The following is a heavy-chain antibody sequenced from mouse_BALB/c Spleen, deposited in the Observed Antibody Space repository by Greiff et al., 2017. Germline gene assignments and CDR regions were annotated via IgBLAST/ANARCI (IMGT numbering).Heavy chain of an antibody. J-gene: IGHJ4*01. CDR3: TRNEGKTGDAMEY. Sequence: VKLMESGPGLVQPSQSLSITCTVSGFSLTSYGVHWVRQSPGKGLEWLGVIWSGGSTDYNAAFISRLSISKDNSKSQVFFKMNSLQANDTAIYYCTRNEGKTGDAMEYWGQGNSVTDS. D-gene: IGHD4-1*01. CDR1: GFSLTSYG. V-gene: IGHV2-2*02. CDR2: IWSGGST.